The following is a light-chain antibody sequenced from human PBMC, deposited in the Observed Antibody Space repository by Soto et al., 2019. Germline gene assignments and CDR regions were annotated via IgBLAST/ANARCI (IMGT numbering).Light chain of an antibody. CDR3: QQHSSSPPIT. V-gene: IGKV3-20*01. Sequence: EIVLTQSPDTLSLSPGAGAPLSCRARQSVTNSYLAWYQQKPGQAPRLLIYGASSRATGIPDRFSGSGSETDFTLTISRLEPEDFAVYYCQQHSSSPPITFGQGTRLEIK. CDR2: GAS. J-gene: IGKJ5*01. CDR1: QSVTNSY.